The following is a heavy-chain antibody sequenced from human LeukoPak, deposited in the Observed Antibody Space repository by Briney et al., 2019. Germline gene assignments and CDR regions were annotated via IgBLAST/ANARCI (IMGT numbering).Heavy chain of an antibody. D-gene: IGHD2-2*02. Sequence: GASVKVSCKASGGTFSSYAISWVRQAPGQGLEWMGGIIPIFGTANSAQKFQGRVTITADASTSTAYIEMSSMRSEDTAVYYCAGERLGYCSSTSCYNQGYYDSSGYILYAFDIWGQGTMVTVSS. CDR1: GGTFSSYA. CDR2: IIPIFGTA. V-gene: IGHV1-69*01. J-gene: IGHJ3*02. CDR3: AGERLGYCSSTSCYNQGYYDSSGYILYAFDI.